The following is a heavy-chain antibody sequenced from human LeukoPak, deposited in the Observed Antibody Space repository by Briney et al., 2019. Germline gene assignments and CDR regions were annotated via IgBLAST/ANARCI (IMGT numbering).Heavy chain of an antibody. CDR2: INPNSGGT. J-gene: IGHJ4*02. Sequence: ASVKVSCKASGYTFTGYYMHWVRQAPGQGLEWMGWINPNSGGTNYAQKFQGRVTMTRDTSISTAYMELSRLRSDDTAVYYCARDRYLGRGTYSFDYWGQGTLVTVSS. CDR3: ARDRYLGRGTYSFDY. D-gene: IGHD1-26*01. V-gene: IGHV1-2*02. CDR1: GYTFTGYY.